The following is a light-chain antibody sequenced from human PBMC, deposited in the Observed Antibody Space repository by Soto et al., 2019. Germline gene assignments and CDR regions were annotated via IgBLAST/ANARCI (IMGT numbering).Light chain of an antibody. CDR1: QSVSSSY. V-gene: IGKV3-20*01. J-gene: IGKJ1*01. CDR3: QQYGSSRWT. CDR2: GAS. Sequence: EIVLTQSPGTLSLSPGERAILSCRASQSVSSSYLAWYQQKPGQAPRLLIYGASTRATGIPDRFSGSGSGTDFTLTISTLEPEDFAVYYCQQYGSSRWTFGQGTKVDIK.